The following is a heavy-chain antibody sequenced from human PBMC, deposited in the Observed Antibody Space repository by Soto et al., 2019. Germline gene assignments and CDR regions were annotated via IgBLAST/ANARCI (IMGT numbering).Heavy chain of an antibody. CDR3: ARGPHNIDY. Sequence: QVQLVESGGGVVQPGRSLRLSCAASGFTFSSYAMHWVRQAPGKGLEWVAVISYDGSNKYYADSVKGRFTISRDNSKNTLYLQMNSLRAEDTAVYYFARGPHNIDYWGQGTLVTVSS. CDR2: ISYDGSNK. D-gene: IGHD1-1*01. J-gene: IGHJ4*02. V-gene: IGHV3-30-3*01. CDR1: GFTFSSYA.